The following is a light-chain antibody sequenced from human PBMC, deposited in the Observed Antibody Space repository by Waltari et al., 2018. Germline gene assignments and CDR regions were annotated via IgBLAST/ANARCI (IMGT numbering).Light chain of an antibody. J-gene: IGKJ1*01. V-gene: IGKV3-20*01. CDR2: HAS. CDR1: QGVGKY. Sequence: EIVLTQSQGTLSLSPGESATLPCRASQGVGKYLAWYQQRPGQAPRLLLYHASIRATGIPDRFSGSGYGTDFSLTISRLEPEDFAVYYCQKYDFLPATFGQGTTVEIK. CDR3: QKYDFLPAT.